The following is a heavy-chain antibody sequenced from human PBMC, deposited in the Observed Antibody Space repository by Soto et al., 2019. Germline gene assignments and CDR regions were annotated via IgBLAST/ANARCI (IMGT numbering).Heavy chain of an antibody. CDR3: DYCSGGSCYYYGMDV. V-gene: IGHV3-21*01. Sequence: EVQLVESGGGLVKPGGSLRLSCAASGFTFSSYSMNWVRQAPGKGLEWVSSISSSSSYIYYADSVKGRFTISRDNAKNSLYLQMNSLRAGDTAVYYCDYCSGGSCYYYGMDVWGQGTTVTVSS. D-gene: IGHD2-15*01. CDR2: ISSSSSYI. CDR1: GFTFSSYS. J-gene: IGHJ6*02.